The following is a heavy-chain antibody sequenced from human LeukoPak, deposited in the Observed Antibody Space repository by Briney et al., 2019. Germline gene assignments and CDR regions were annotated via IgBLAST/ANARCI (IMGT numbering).Heavy chain of an antibody. J-gene: IGHJ4*02. CDR1: GYTFTSYD. V-gene: IGHV1-8*01. Sequence: GASVTLSCKASGYTFTSYDINWVRQGTGQGLEWMGWMNPNSGNTGYAQKFQGRVTMTRNNSISTAYMELSSLRSEDTAVYYCARIKRGYSYGNFDYWGQGTLVTVSS. CDR3: ARIKRGYSYGNFDY. CDR2: MNPNSGNT. D-gene: IGHD5-18*01.